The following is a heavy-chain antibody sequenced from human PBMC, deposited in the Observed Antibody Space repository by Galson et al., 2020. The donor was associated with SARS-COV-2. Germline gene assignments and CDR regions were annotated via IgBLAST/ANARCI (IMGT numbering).Heavy chain of an antibody. D-gene: IGHD1-26*01. V-gene: IGHV3-30*18. CDR2: ISYDGSNN. Sequence: LRLSCAASGFTFSSYGMHWVRQAPGKGLEWVAVISYDGSNNYYADSVTGRFTISRDNSKNTLYLQMNSLRAEDTAGYYCAKDGKVGATVYWGQGTLVTVSS. CDR3: AKDGKVGATVY. J-gene: IGHJ4*02. CDR1: GFTFSSYG.